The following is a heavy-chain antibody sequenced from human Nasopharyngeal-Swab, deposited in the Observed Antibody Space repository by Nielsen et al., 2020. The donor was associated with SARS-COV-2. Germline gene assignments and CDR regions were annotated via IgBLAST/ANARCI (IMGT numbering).Heavy chain of an antibody. J-gene: IGHJ6*02. CDR1: GFTFSSYA. D-gene: IGHD3-22*01. Sequence: GESLKISCAASGFTFSSYAMRWVRQTPGKGLEWVSAISGSGGSTYYADSVKGRFTISRDNSKNTLYLQMNSLRAEDTAVYYCAKDGRGDSPLDYYGMDVWGQGTTVTVSS. CDR2: ISGSGGST. CDR3: AKDGRGDSPLDYYGMDV. V-gene: IGHV3-23*01.